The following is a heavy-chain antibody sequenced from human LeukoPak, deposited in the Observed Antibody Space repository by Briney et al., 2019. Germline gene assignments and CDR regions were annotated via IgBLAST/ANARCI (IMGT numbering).Heavy chain of an antibody. CDR3: ASEATRAAAGTLWNYFDY. J-gene: IGHJ4*02. CDR1: GGSISSGSYY. V-gene: IGHV4-61*02. D-gene: IGHD6-13*01. Sequence: SETLSLTCTVSGGSISSGSYYWSWIRQPAGKGLEWIGRIYTSGSTNYNPSLKSRVTISVDTSKNQFSLKLSSVTAADTAVYYCASEATRAAAGTLWNYFDYWGQGTLVTVSS. CDR2: IYTSGST.